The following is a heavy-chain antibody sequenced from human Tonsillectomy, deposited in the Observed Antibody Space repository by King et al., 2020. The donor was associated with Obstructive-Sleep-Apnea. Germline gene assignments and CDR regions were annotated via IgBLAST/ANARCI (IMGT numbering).Heavy chain of an antibody. D-gene: IGHD2-2*01. CDR3: ARDNGANCSSTSCYSAPYYYFGMDV. J-gene: IGHJ6*02. CDR2: IYYNGTT. Sequence: VQLVESGPGLVKPSQTLSLTCTVSGGSISSGGYYWSLIRQHPGRGLEWIGDIYYNGTTYHNPSLKGRVTISVETSKNQFSLKVRSVTAADTAVYYCARDNGANCSSTSCYSAPYYYFGMDVWGQGTTVTVSS. V-gene: IGHV4-31*03. CDR1: GGSISSGGYY.